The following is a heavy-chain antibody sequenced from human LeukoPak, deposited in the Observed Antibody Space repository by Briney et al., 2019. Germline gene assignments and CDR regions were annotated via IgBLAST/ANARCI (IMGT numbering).Heavy chain of an antibody. CDR1: GFTFSSYS. J-gene: IGHJ5*02. CDR2: ISSSGSTI. CDR3: ARAHYDSSGYS. V-gene: IGHV3-48*04. D-gene: IGHD3-22*01. Sequence: GGSLRLSCAASGFTFSSYSMNWVRQAPGKGLEWVSYISSSGSTIYYADSVKGRFTISRDNAKNSLYLQMNSLRAEDTAVYYCARAHYDSSGYSWGQGTLVTVSS.